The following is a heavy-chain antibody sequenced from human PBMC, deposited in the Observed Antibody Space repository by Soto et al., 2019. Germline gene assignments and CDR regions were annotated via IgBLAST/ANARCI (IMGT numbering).Heavy chain of an antibody. Sequence: QITLKESGPTLLKPTQTLTLTCTFSGFSLSTRGVGVGWIRQPPGKALEWLALIYWDDDKRYSPSLKSRLTSIQDTSKTQVVLTLSNMDPVEPGTYYCVHIRDCFGGGPYYFDYWGQGTLVTVSS. J-gene: IGHJ4*02. D-gene: IGHD2-21*02. CDR2: IYWDDDK. CDR3: VHIRDCFGGGPYYFDY. V-gene: IGHV2-5*02. CDR1: GFSLSTRGVG.